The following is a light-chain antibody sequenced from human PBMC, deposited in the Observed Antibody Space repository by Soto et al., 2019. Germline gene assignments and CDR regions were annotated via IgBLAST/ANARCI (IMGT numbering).Light chain of an antibody. CDR3: QQYNIPAT. V-gene: IGKV3-15*01. Sequence: EIVMTQSPATLSVSPGERATLSCRASQSVSSNLAWYQQKPGQAPRLLIYGASTRATGIPARFSGSGSGTEFTLTISSLQSEDFAVYYFQQYNIPATFGLGIKVDIK. CDR1: QSVSSN. CDR2: GAS. J-gene: IGKJ4*01.